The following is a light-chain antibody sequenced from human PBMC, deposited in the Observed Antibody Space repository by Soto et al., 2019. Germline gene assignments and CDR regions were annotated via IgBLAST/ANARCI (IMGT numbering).Light chain of an antibody. V-gene: IGKV1-33*01. CDR2: DES. J-gene: IGKJ4*01. Sequence: DIEVTQWPSTLSASVGDRVTITGLASHSISRWLAWYQQKPGKAPKLLIYDESNLETGVPSGFSGSGSSTHFTFPIVSFQAEDIVPYFCQYYDNLPLPLGGGTRLDIK. CDR1: HSISRW. CDR3: QYYDNLPLP.